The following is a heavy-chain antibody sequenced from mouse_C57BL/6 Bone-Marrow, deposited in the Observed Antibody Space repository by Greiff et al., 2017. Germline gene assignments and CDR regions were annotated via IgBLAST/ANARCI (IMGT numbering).Heavy chain of an antibody. CDR3: SRTSYYGSRNWYFDV. J-gene: IGHJ1*03. CDR2: ISSGGSYP. Sequence: EVKLMESGGDLVKPGGSLKLSCAASGFTFSSYGMSWVRQTPDKRLEWVATISSGGSYPYYPDSVQGRFTISRDNAKNTLYLQMSSLKSEDTAMYYCSRTSYYGSRNWYFDVWGTGTTVTVSS. V-gene: IGHV5-6*01. CDR1: GFTFSSYG. D-gene: IGHD1-1*01.